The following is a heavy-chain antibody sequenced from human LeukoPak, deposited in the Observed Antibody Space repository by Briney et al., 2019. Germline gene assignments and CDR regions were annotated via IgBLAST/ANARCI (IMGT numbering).Heavy chain of an antibody. D-gene: IGHD3-10*01. CDR3: ATDLTRSGSYES. CDR1: GYTFTGYY. CDR2: INPNSGGT. Sequence: GASVKVSCKASGYTFTGYYMHWVRQAPGQGLEWMGWINPNSGGTNYAQKFQGRVTMTEDTSTDTAYMELSSLRSEDTAVYYCATDLTRSGSYESWGQGTLVTVSS. V-gene: IGHV1-2*02. J-gene: IGHJ4*02.